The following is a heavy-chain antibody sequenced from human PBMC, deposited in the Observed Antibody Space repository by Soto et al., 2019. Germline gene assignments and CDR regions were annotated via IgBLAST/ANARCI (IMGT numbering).Heavy chain of an antibody. V-gene: IGHV4-34*01. Sequence: SETLSLTCAVYGGSFSGYYWSWIRQPPGKGLEWIGEINHSGSTNYNPSLKSRVTISVDTSKNQFSLKLSSVTAADTAVYYCARGIWYNWNQGGIGSYYFDYWGQGTLVTVSS. CDR1: GGSFSGYY. CDR2: INHSGST. J-gene: IGHJ4*02. CDR3: ARGIWYNWNQGGIGSYYFDY. D-gene: IGHD1-20*01.